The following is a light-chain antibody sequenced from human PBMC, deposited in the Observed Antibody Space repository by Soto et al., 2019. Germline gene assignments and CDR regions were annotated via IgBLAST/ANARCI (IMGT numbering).Light chain of an antibody. Sequence: DIQMTQSPSSLSASVGDTVTITCRASQGLKFLAWYQQKPGKAPRLLIYEATNLQSGVPPRFSGSGSGTDFTLTISSLQPEDFATYFCQQANSFPITFGQGTRLE. CDR2: EAT. CDR3: QQANSFPIT. CDR1: QGLKF. V-gene: IGKV1-12*01. J-gene: IGKJ5*01.